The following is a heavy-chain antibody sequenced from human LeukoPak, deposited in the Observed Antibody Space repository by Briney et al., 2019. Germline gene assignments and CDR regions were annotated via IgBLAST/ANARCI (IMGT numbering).Heavy chain of an antibody. Sequence: SETLSLTCSVSIDSLSSYYWSWIRQSAGKGLEWIGRIYVNGFTDYNPSLRGRVTMSIDTSNKRFSMKLSSVTAADTAVYFCAGGGTQSLVVFDYWGQGNRVTVSS. CDR3: AGGGTQSLVVFDY. V-gene: IGHV4-4*07. CDR2: IYVNGFT. CDR1: IDSLSSYY. D-gene: IGHD1-26*01. J-gene: IGHJ4*02.